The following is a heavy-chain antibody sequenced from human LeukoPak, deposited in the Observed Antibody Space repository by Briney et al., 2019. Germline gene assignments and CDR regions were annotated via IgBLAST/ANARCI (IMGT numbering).Heavy chain of an antibody. J-gene: IGHJ4*02. CDR1: GFTFSSYG. D-gene: IGHD6-13*01. V-gene: IGHV3-30*02. Sequence: GGSLRLSCAASGFTFSSYGMHWVRQAPGKGLEWVAFIRYDGSNKYYADSVKGRFTISRDNSKNTLYLQTNSLRAEDTAVYYCAKDPAGIAAAGSRRVLYYFDYWGQGTLVTVSS. CDR2: IRYDGSNK. CDR3: AKDPAGIAAAGSRRVLYYFDY.